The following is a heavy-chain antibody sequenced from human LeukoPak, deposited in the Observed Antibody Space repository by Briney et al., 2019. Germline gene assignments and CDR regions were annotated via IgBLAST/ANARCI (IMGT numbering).Heavy chain of an antibody. Sequence: ASVKVSCKASGYTFTNYGITWVRQAPGQGLEWMGWISGYQGSTKYAQNFQGRVTMTIDTSTSTAYKDLKSLRTGHTAIYFCARSCLGTSTAGPFNYWGQGTLVAVSS. CDR1: GYTFTNYG. J-gene: IGHJ4*02. V-gene: IGHV1-18*01. D-gene: IGHD5-24*01. CDR3: ARSCLGTSTAGPFNY. CDR2: ISGYQGST.